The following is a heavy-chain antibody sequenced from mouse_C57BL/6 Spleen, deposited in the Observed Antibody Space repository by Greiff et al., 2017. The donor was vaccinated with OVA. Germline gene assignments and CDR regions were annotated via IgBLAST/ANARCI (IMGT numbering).Heavy chain of an antibody. J-gene: IGHJ3*01. CDR3: ARSGNGSSSGFAY. V-gene: IGHV1-54*01. D-gene: IGHD1-1*01. Sequence: VQLQESGAELVRPGTSVKVSCKASGYAFTNYLIEWVKQRPGQGLEWIGVINPGSGGTNYNEKFKGKATLTADKSSSTAYMQLSSLTSEDSAVYFCARSGNGSSSGFAYWGQGTLVTVSA. CDR2: INPGSGGT. CDR1: GYAFTNYL.